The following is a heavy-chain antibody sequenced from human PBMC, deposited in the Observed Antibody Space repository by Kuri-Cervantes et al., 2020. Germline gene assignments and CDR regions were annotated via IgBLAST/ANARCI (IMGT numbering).Heavy chain of an antibody. CDR2: IIPIFGTA. D-gene: IGHD1-7*01. CDR1: GGTFSSYA. V-gene: IGHV1-69*06. J-gene: IGHJ6*03. CDR3: ARAAGITGTTGWSHYYYYYYMDV. Sequence: SVKVSCKASGGTFSSYAISWVRQAPGQGLEWMGGIIPIFGTANYAHKFQGRVTITADKSTSTAYMELSSLRSEDTAVYYCARAAGITGTTGWSHYYYYYYMDVWGKGTTVTVSS.